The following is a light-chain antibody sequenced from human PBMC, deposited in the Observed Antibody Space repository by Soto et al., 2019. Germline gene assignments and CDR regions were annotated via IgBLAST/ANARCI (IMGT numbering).Light chain of an antibody. Sequence: EIVMTKSTATVSVSPGERVTLSCRASQSVSSNLAWYQQKPGQAPRLLIYGASTRATDIPVRFSGSGSGTEFTLTISSLQSEDFAVYYCQQYNDWPRTFGQGTKVDI. J-gene: IGKJ1*01. V-gene: IGKV3-15*01. CDR2: GAS. CDR1: QSVSSN. CDR3: QQYNDWPRT.